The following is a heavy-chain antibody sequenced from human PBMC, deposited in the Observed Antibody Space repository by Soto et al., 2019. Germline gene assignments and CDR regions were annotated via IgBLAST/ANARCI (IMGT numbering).Heavy chain of an antibody. CDR1: GRRINKINYY. J-gene: IGHJ5*01. Sequence: GRRINKINYYWGWIRQPPGKGLEWIGTVYYNENTYYNPSLRSRVAISVDTAKNQFSLNLRSVTAADTAVYFCARRERYYGSPGWFDPWGQGTLVTVSS. D-gene: IGHD3-10*01. CDR3: ARRERYYGSPGWFDP. CDR2: VYYNENT. V-gene: IGHV4-39*01.